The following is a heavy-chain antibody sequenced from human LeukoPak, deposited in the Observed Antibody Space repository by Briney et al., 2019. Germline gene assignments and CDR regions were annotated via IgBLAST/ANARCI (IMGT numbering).Heavy chain of an antibody. CDR2: ISGSGGST. V-gene: IGHV3-23*01. CDR3: AKTPPEVGATYYFDY. Sequence: GGSLRLSCAASGFTFSSYAMSWVRQAPXKXLEWVSAISGSGGSTYYADSVKGRFTISRDNSKNTLYLQMNSLRAEDTAVYYCAKTPPEVGATYYFDYWGQGTLVTVSS. J-gene: IGHJ4*02. D-gene: IGHD1-26*01. CDR1: GFTFSSYA.